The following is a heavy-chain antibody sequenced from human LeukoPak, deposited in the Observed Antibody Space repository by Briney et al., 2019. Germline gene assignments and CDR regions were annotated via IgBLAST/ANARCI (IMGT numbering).Heavy chain of an antibody. D-gene: IGHD3-3*01. CDR3: ARDQIADFWSGQNRFDY. V-gene: IGHV3-48*02. CDR2: ISSSSSTI. Sequence: PGGSLRLSCAASGFTFSSYSMNWVRQAPGKGLEWVSYISSSSSTIYYANSVKGRFTISRDNAKNSLYLQMNSLRDEDTAVYYCARDQIADFWSGQNRFDYWGQGTLVTVSS. J-gene: IGHJ4*02. CDR1: GFTFSSYS.